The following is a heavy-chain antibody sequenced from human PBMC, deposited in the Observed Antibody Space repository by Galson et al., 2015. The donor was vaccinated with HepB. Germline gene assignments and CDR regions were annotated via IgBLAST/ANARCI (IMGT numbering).Heavy chain of an antibody. CDR3: ARAYRPYYYDSSGTYYFDY. V-gene: IGHV3-74*01. D-gene: IGHD3-22*01. CDR2: INSDGSST. CDR1: GFTFSSYW. Sequence: SLRLSCAASGFTFSSYWMHWVRQAPGKGLVWVPRINSDGSSTSYADSVKGRFTISRDNAKNTLYLQMNSLRAEDTAVYYCARAYRPYYYDSSGTYYFDYWGQGTLVTVSS. J-gene: IGHJ4*02.